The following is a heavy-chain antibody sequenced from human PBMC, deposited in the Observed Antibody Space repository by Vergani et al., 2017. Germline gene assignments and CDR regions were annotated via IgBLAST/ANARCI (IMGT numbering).Heavy chain of an antibody. D-gene: IGHD3-22*01. V-gene: IGHV3-23*01. Sequence: EVQLLESGGGLVQPGGSLRLSCAASGFTFSSYAMSWVRQAPGKGLEWVSAISGSGGSTYYADSVKGRFTISRDNYKNTLCLQMNSLRAEDTAVYYCAKDSIVVVITLTLDYWGQGTLVTVSS. J-gene: IGHJ4*02. CDR1: GFTFSSYA. CDR3: AKDSIVVVITLTLDY. CDR2: ISGSGGST.